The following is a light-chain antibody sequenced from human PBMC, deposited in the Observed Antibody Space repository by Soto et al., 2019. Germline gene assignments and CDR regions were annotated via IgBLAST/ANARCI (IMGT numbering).Light chain of an antibody. V-gene: IGLV1-44*01. CDR2: SNN. CDR3: AAWDDSLNGVV. Sequence: QSVLPKPPSASGTPGRMGTISCSRSSSNIGSNTVNWYQQLPGTAPKLLIYSNNQRPSGVPDRFSGSKSGTSASLAISGLQSEDEADYYCAAWDDSLNGVVFGGGTKVTVL. CDR1: SSNIGSNT. J-gene: IGLJ2*01.